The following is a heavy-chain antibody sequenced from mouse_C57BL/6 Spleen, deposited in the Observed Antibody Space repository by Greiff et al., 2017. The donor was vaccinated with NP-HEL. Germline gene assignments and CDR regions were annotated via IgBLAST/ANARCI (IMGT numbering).Heavy chain of an antibody. CDR1: GYTFTSYW. J-gene: IGHJ2*01. CDR3: ARRGTTGTYYDD. V-gene: IGHV1-59*01. Sequence: QVQLQQPGAELVRPGTSVKLSCKASGYTFTSYWMHWVKQRPGQGLEWIGVIDPSDSYTNYNQKFKGKATLTVDTSSSTAYMQLSSLTSEDSAVYYCARRGTTGTYYDDWGQGTTLTVAS. CDR2: IDPSDSYT. D-gene: IGHD1-1*01.